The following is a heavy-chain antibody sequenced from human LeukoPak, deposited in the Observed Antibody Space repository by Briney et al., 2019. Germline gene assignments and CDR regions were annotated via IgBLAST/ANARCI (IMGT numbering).Heavy chain of an antibody. CDR2: ISGSGGST. Sequence: GGSLRLSCAASGFTFSSYAMSWVRQAPRKGLEWVSAISGSGGSTYYADSVKGRFTISRDNSKNTLYLQMNSLRAEDTAVYYCAGGYCTGGVCLRWDYWGQGTLVTVSS. CDR1: GFTFSSYA. J-gene: IGHJ4*02. CDR3: AGGYCTGGVCLRWDY. D-gene: IGHD2-8*02. V-gene: IGHV3-23*01.